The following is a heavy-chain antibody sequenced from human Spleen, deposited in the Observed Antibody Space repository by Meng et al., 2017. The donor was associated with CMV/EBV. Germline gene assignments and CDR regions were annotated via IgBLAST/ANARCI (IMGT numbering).Heavy chain of an antibody. CDR1: GGSFSGYY. J-gene: IGHJ4*02. CDR2: INHSGST. D-gene: IGHD5-18*01. V-gene: IGHV4-34*01. CDR3: ARLTVDTAMVTAFDY. Sequence: QGQLKQWGAGLLKPSETLSLTCAVYGGSFSGYYWSWIRQPPGKGLEWIGEINHSGSTNYNPSLKSRVTISVDTSKNQFSLKLSSVTAADTAVYYCARLTVDTAMVTAFDYWGQGTLVTVSS.